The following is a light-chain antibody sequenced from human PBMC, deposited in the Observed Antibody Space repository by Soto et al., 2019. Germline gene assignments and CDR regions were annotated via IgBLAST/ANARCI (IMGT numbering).Light chain of an antibody. CDR1: QNVKTR. CDR2: DAF. Sequence: EKVMTQSPATLSVSPGERATLSCRASQNVKTRLAWYQQKPGQAPRLLIFDAFTRATGIPARFSGSASGTDFTLSLSSVQSEDSAVYYCQQYDEWPLTFGGGTKVEIK. CDR3: QQYDEWPLT. J-gene: IGKJ4*01. V-gene: IGKV3-15*01.